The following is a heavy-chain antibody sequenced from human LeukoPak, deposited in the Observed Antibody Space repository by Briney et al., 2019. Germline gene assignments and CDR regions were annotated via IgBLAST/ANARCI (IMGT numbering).Heavy chain of an antibody. J-gene: IGHJ4*02. CDR1: GGSFSGYY. D-gene: IGHD3-22*01. CDR3: ARGQFELESSGYYYYGYLDY. CDR2: INHSGST. Sequence: NASETLSLTCAVYGGSFSGYYWSWIRQPPGKGLEWIGEINHSGSTNYNPSLKSRVTISVDTSKNQFSLKLSSVTAADTAVYYCARGQFELESSGYYYYGYLDYWGQGTLVTVSS. V-gene: IGHV4-34*01.